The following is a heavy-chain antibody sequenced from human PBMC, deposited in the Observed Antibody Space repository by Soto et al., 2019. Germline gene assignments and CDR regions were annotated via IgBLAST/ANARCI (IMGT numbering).Heavy chain of an antibody. V-gene: IGHV3-33*01. Sequence: VQLVESGGGVVQPGRSLRLSCAASGFTFSSYGMHWVRQAPGKGLEWVAVIWYDGSNKYYADSVKGRFTISRDNSKNTLYLQMNSLRAEDTAVYYCARDRDNGETHFDYWGQGTLVTVSS. CDR1: GFTFSSYG. D-gene: IGHD4-17*01. CDR2: IWYDGSNK. J-gene: IGHJ4*02. CDR3: ARDRDNGETHFDY.